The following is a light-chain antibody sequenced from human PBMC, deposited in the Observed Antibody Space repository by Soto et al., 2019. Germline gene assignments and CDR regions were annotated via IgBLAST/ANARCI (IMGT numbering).Light chain of an antibody. CDR3: QQYENWPPYT. J-gene: IGKJ2*01. CDR2: GAS. CDR1: QSVSSS. V-gene: IGKV3-15*01. Sequence: EIVMTQSPATLSVSPGERATLSCRASQSVSSSLAWYQQKPGQAPRLLICGASTRAAGIPARFSGSGSGTEFTLTISSLQSEDFAVYYCQQYENWPPYTFGQGTKLDIK.